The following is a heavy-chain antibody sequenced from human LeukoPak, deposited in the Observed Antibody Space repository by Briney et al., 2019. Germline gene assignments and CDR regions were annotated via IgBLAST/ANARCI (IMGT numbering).Heavy chain of an antibody. CDR3: AKDRPWLGELPSYYFDY. J-gene: IGHJ4*02. V-gene: IGHV3-48*04. CDR2: ISSSSSTI. CDR1: GFTFSTYS. Sequence: HSGGSLRLSCAASGFTFSTYSMNWVRQAPGKGPEWVSYISSSSSTIYYADSVKGRFTISRDNAKNSLYLQLNSLRAEDTAVYYCAKDRPWLGELPSYYFDYWGQGTLVTVSS. D-gene: IGHD3-10*01.